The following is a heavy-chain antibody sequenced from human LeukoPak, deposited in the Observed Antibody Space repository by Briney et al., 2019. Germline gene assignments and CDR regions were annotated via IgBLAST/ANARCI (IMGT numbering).Heavy chain of an antibody. CDR1: GYTFTSYG. CDR3: AREKFGVSFDS. V-gene: IGHV1-18*01. J-gene: IGHJ4*02. D-gene: IGHD3-10*01. Sequence: ASVKVSCKASGYTFTSYGISWVRQAPGQGLEWMGWISPYNGHTNYAQPFQGRVTMTTDTSTSSGYMELRSLRSDDTAIYYYAREKFGVSFDSWGQGTLVTVSS. CDR2: ISPYNGHT.